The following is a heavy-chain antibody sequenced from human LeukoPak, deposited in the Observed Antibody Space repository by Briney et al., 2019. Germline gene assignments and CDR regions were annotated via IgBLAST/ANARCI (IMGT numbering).Heavy chain of an antibody. CDR1: GGSISSANYY. Sequence: KTSETPSLTCTVSGGSISSANYYWNWIRQPAGKGLEWIGRIYTSGSTNYNPSLMSRVTISVGTSKNLFSLKLTSVTAADTAVYYCARPAAVDTAMGPFDYWGQGTLVIVSS. CDR2: IYTSGST. CDR3: ARPAAVDTAMGPFDY. D-gene: IGHD5-18*01. V-gene: IGHV4-61*02. J-gene: IGHJ4*02.